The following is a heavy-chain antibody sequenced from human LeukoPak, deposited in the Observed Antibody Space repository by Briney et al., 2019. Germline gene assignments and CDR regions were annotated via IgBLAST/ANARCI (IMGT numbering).Heavy chain of an antibody. J-gene: IGHJ4*02. D-gene: IGHD3-10*01. CDR2: IYYSGST. CDR1: GGSISSYY. V-gene: IGHV4-59*07. Sequence: PSDSLSLTCTVSGGSISSYYWSWIRQPPGKGLEWIGYIYYSGSTNYNPSLKSPVTISVDTSKNQFSLKLSSVTAADTAVYYCASTHYGSGNYYTRDSYYFDSWGQGTLVTVSS. CDR3: ASTHYGSGNYYTRDSYYFDS.